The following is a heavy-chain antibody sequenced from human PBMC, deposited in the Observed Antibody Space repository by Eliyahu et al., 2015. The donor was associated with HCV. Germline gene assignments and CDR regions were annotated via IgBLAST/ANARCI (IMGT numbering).Heavy chain of an antibody. CDR2: IXSAGAT. CDR1: GXDVSXXY. J-gene: IGHJ5*02. V-gene: IGHV3-53*01. Sequence: QVVESGGGLIQPGGSLRLSCVASGXDVSXXYXTWVRQAPGKGLEWVXVIXSAGATCYADXXEGRFTISRDTLKNTVYLQMNSLRAEDTGLYYCAGVGNCSSTACYPNWFDPWGQGTRVIVSS. CDR3: AGVGNCSSTACYPNWFDP. D-gene: IGHD6-13*01.